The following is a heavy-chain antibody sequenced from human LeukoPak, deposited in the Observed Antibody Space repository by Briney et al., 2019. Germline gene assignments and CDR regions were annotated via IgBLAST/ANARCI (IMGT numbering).Heavy chain of an antibody. V-gene: IGHV3-43D*03. CDR3: AKDSGSGSYYTGETFDY. D-gene: IGHD3-10*01. Sequence: GGSLRLSCAASGFTFDDYAMHWVRQAPGKGLEWVSLISWDGGSTYYADSVKGRFTITRDNSKNSLYLQMNSLRAEDTALYYCAKDSGSGSYYTGETFDYWGQGTLVTVSS. J-gene: IGHJ4*02. CDR2: ISWDGGST. CDR1: GFTFDDYA.